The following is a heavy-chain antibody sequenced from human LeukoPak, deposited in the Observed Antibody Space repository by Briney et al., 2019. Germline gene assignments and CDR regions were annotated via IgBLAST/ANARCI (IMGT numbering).Heavy chain of an antibody. D-gene: IGHD3-16*01. CDR2: ISGSGGST. CDR1: GFTFSSYA. J-gene: IGHJ4*02. Sequence: GGSLRLSCAASGFTFSSYAMSWVRQAPGKGLEWVSGISGSGGSTYYADSVKGRITISRDNSKNTLYLQMDSLRAEDTAVYYCAKGKGDTGGSFDYWGQGTLVTVSS. V-gene: IGHV3-23*01. CDR3: AKGKGDTGGSFDY.